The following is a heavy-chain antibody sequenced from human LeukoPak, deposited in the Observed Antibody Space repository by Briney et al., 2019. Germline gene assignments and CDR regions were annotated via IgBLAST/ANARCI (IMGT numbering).Heavy chain of an antibody. CDR3: TTQRENSYYTGIAV. Sequence: PRGSLRPSSAASGLIFTNHATGWGRQAPGKGLEWVSVITGRDGRTYYADSVKGRFTITRDNSENTLYLQMNNLKTEDTAVYYCTTQRENSYYTGIAVWGPGTTVTVSS. CDR2: ITGRDGRT. D-gene: IGHD1-14*01. V-gene: IGHV3-23*01. CDR1: GLIFTNHA. J-gene: IGHJ6*02.